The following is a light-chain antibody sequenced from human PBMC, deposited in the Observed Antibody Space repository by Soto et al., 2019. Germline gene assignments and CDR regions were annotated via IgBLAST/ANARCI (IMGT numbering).Light chain of an antibody. J-gene: IGLJ3*02. CDR1: SSDVGIYNY. V-gene: IGLV2-14*01. Sequence: QSALTQPASVSGSPGQSIAISCTGSSSDVGIYNYVSWYQQHPGKVPKLIIYEVTNRPSGVSNRFSGSKSGNTASLTISGLQAEDEADYYCSSYTSSSTWVFGGGTKVTVL. CDR2: EVT. CDR3: SSYTSSSTWV.